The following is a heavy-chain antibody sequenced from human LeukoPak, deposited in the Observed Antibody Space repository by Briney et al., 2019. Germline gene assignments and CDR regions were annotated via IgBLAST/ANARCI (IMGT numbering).Heavy chain of an antibody. J-gene: IGHJ3*02. D-gene: IGHD3-10*01. V-gene: IGHV3-7*01. CDR1: GFIFSNYW. CDR3: ARESYYYGSGSYWSLGDAFDI. CDR2: IKQDGSKK. Sequence: GGSLRLSCAASGFIFSNYWMSWVRQAPGKGLEWVANIKQDGSKKNYVDSVKGRFTISRDNAKNSLYLQMNSLRVEDTAVYYCARESYYYGSGSYWSLGDAFDIWGQGTMVTVSS.